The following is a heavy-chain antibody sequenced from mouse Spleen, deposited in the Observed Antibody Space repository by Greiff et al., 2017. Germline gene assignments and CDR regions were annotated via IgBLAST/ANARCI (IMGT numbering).Heavy chain of an antibody. D-gene: IGHD1-1*01. CDR2: IYPGDGDT. J-gene: IGHJ3*01. Sequence: VKLMESGAELVRPGSSVKISCKASGYAFSSYWMNWVKQRPGQGLEWIGQIYPGDGDTNYNGKFKGKATLTADKSSSTAYMELSSLTSEDSAVYYCAGGSSLAYWGQGTLVTVSA. V-gene: IGHV1-80*01. CDR3: AGGSSLAY. CDR1: GYAFSSYW.